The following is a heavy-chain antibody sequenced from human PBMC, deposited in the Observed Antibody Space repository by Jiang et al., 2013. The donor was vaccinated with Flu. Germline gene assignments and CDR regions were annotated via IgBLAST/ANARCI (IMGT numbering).Heavy chain of an antibody. CDR2: ISGSGGST. V-gene: IGHV3-23*01. J-gene: IGHJ4*02. CDR3: ANWGQVVPFDY. Sequence: KGLEWVSAISGSGGSTYYADSVKGRFTISRDNSKNTLYLQMNSLRAEDTAVYYCANWGQVVPFDYWGQGTLVTVSS. D-gene: IGHD6-13*01.